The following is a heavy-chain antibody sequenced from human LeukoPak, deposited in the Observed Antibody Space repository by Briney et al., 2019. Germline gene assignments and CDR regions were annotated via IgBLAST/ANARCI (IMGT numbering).Heavy chain of an antibody. V-gene: IGHV3-30*02. CDR2: IRYDGSNK. Sequence: GGSLRLSCAASGFTFSSYDMHWVRQAPGKGLEWVAFIRYDGSNKQYADSVKGRFTISRDNSKNTLYLQTNTLRAEDTAVYYCARDSRPYSSGWYAGDNWFDPWGQGTLVTVSS. D-gene: IGHD6-19*01. J-gene: IGHJ5*02. CDR3: ARDSRPYSSGWYAGDNWFDP. CDR1: GFTFSSYD.